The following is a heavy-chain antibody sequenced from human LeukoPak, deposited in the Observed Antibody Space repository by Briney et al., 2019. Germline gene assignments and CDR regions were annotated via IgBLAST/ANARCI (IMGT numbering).Heavy chain of an antibody. CDR3: ARVLGVQYYFDY. CDR1: GFTFSSYS. V-gene: IGHV3-21*01. Sequence: GGSLRLSCAASGFTFSSYSMNWVRQAPGKGLEWVSSISSSSSYIYYADSVKGRFTISRDNAKNSLYLQMNSLRAEGTAVYYCARVLGVQYYFDYWGQGTLVTVSS. CDR2: ISSSSSYI. J-gene: IGHJ4*02. D-gene: IGHD3-10*01.